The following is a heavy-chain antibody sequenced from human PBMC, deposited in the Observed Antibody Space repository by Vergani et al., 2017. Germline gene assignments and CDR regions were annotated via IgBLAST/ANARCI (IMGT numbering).Heavy chain of an antibody. CDR3: ARISGGSAPYLHY. J-gene: IGHJ1*01. V-gene: IGHV3-7*01. Sequence: EVHLEESGGGLVQPGGSLRFSRAASGFTFGDSNMAGIVLAPGKGLDWVASIKRDGTETFYVGSVKGRLTISRDNAKTTLYLQMNSLRDEDRGVYYCARISGGSAPYLHYGGQGTLVTVAS. D-gene: IGHD2-15*01. CDR2: IKRDGTET. CDR1: GFTFGDSN.